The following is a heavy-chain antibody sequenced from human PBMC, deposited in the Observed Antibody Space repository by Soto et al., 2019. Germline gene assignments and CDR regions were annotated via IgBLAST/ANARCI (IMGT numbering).Heavy chain of an antibody. D-gene: IGHD3-22*01. Sequence: PSETLSLTCTVSGGSISSYYWSWIRQPPGKGLEWIGYIYYSGSTNYNPSLKSRVTISVDTSKNQFSLKLSSVTAADTAVYYCARVSSIGGSGYYYVDYWGQGTLVTVS. CDR1: GGSISSYY. CDR2: IYYSGST. CDR3: ARVSSIGGSGYYYVDY. V-gene: IGHV4-59*01. J-gene: IGHJ4*02.